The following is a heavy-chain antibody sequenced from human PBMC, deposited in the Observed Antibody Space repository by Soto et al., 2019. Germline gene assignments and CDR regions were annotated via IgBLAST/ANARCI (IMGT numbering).Heavy chain of an antibody. CDR1: GFTVSSNY. CDR3: ARGGFYFDSSGYYPPPNYGMDV. Sequence: GGSLRLSCAASGFTVSSNYMSWVRQAPGKGLEWVSVIYSGGSTYYADSVKGRFTISRDNSKNTLYLQMNSLRAEDTAVYYCARGGFYFDSSGYYPPPNYGMDVWGQGTTVTVSS. V-gene: IGHV3-66*01. D-gene: IGHD3-22*01. CDR2: IYSGGST. J-gene: IGHJ6*02.